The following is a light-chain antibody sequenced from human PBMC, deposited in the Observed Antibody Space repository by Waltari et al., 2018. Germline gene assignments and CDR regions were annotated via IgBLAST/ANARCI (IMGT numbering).Light chain of an antibody. CDR1: NNL. J-gene: IGLJ3*02. V-gene: IGLV2-23*01. CDR3: CSYEPFNRV. Sequence: QSALTQPASVSGSPAQSITISCSGTNNLVSWYKQFPGKVPKLGIYATTERPSGVSNRFSGSKSGDTASLTISGLQPGDEADYYCCSYEPFNRVFGGGTKLTVL. CDR2: ATT.